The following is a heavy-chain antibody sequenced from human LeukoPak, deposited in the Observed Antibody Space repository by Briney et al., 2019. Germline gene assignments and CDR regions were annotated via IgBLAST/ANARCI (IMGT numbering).Heavy chain of an antibody. J-gene: IGHJ4*02. CDR3: ARGIAGRYYFDF. CDR1: GGSFSGYY. V-gene: IGHV4-38-2*01. CDR2: IYHSGST. Sequence: SETLSLTCAVYGGSFSGYYWGWIRQPPGKGLEWIGSIYHSGSTYYNPSLKSRVTISVDTSKNQFSLKLSSVTAADTAVYYCARGIAGRYYFDFWGQGTLVTVFS. D-gene: IGHD6-6*01.